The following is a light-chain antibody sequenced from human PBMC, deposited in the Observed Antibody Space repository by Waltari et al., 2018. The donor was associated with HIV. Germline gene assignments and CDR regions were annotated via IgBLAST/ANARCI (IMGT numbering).Light chain of an antibody. J-gene: IGLJ2*01. CDR1: SNDVGGYNY. V-gene: IGLV2-14*03. CDR3: SSYTKTLYVI. CDR2: DVT. Sequence: QSALTQPASVSGSPGPSITISCTGTSNDVGGYNYVSWYQQHPGKAPKLMIYDVTTRPSGVSDRFSGSKSGNTASLTISGLQAEDEADYYCSSYTKTLYVIFGGGTKLTVL.